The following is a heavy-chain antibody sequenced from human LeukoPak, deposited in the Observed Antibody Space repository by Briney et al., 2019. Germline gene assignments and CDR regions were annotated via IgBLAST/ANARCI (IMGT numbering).Heavy chain of an antibody. CDR1: GGTFSSYA. CDR3: ARDQAATNTQVRFCLD. CDR2: IIHIFGTA. Sequence: SVKVSCKASGGTFSSYAISWVRQAPGQGLEWMGGIIHIFGTANYAQKFQGRVTITADESTSTAYMELSSLRSEDTAVYYCARDQAATNTQVRFCLDWGQGTLVTVSS. V-gene: IGHV1-69*13. J-gene: IGHJ4*02. D-gene: IGHD3-9*01.